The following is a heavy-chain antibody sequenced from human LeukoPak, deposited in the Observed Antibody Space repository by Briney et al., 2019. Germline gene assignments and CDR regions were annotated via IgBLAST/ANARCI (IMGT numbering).Heavy chain of an antibody. CDR3: ARDSGYGYGPFDS. V-gene: IGHV3-30-3*01. CDR1: GFTFSSYA. Sequence: GRSLRLSCAASGFTFSSYAMHWVRQAPGKGLEWVAVISYDGSNKYYADSVKGRFTISRDNSKNTLYLQMTSLRVDDTGVYFCARDSGYGYGPFDSWGQGTLVTVSS. D-gene: IGHD5-18*01. CDR2: ISYDGSNK. J-gene: IGHJ4*02.